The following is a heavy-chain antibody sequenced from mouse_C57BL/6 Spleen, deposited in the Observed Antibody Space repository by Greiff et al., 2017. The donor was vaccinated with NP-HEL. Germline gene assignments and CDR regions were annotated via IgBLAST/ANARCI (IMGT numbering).Heavy chain of an antibody. V-gene: IGHV5-16*01. J-gene: IGHJ4*01. D-gene: IGHD1-1*02. CDR2: INYDGSST. Sequence: EVQRVESEGGLVQPGSSMKLSCTASGFTFSDYYMAWVRQVPEKGLEWVANINYDGSSTYYLDSLKSRFIISRDNAKNILYLQMSSLKSEDTATYYCARDLMGYYAMDYWGQGTSVTVSS. CDR1: GFTFSDYY. CDR3: ARDLMGYYAMDY.